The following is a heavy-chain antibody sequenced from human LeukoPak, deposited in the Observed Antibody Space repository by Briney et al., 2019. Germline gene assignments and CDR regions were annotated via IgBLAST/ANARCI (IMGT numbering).Heavy chain of an antibody. V-gene: IGHV5-51*01. D-gene: IGHD3-22*01. CDR1: GYSFTSYW. CDR3: ASRQRRYYYDSSGYYPLYFDY. J-gene: IGHJ4*02. Sequence: GESLKISCKGSGYSFTSYWIGWVRQMPGKGLEWMGIIYPGDSDTRYSPSFQGQVTISTDKSISTAYLQWSSLKASDTAMYYCASRQRRYYYDSSGYYPLYFDYWGQGTLVTVSS. CDR2: IYPGDSDT.